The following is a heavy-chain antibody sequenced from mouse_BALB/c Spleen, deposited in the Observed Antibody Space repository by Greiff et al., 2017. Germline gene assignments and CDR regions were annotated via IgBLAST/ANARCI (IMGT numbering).Heavy chain of an antibody. J-gene: IGHJ4*01. CDR1: GYTFTSYW. CDR2: IYPGSGST. D-gene: IGHD2-14*01. V-gene: IGHV1S22*01. CDR3: TIHRYDERESSAMDY. Sequence: LQQPGSELVRPGASVKLSCKASGYTFTSYWMHWVKQRPGQGLEWIGNIYPGSGSTNYDEKFKSKATLTVDTSSSTAYMQLSSLTSEDSAVYFCTIHRYDERESSAMDYWGQGTSVTVSS.